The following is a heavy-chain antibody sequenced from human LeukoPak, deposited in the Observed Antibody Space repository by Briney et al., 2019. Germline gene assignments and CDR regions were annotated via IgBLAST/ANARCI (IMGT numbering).Heavy chain of an antibody. V-gene: IGHV3-7*03. CDR3: ARGGGLDV. CDR2: INHNGNVN. D-gene: IGHD3-16*01. Sequence: PGGSLRLSCAASGFTFSSYWMNWARQAPGKGLEWVASINHNGNVNYYVDSVKGRFTISRDNAKSSLYLQRSNLRAEDTAVYFCARGGGLDVWGQGATVTVSS. CDR1: GFTFSSYW. J-gene: IGHJ6*02.